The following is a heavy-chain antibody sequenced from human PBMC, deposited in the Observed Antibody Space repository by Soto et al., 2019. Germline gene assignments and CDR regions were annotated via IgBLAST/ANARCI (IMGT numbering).Heavy chain of an antibody. CDR1: GYPFSKYG. D-gene: IGHD5-12*01. J-gene: IGHJ5*02. CDR2: IKPDNGDT. Sequence: QLQLVQSGAEVERPGASVRVSCKAYGYPFSKYGISWIRQAPGQGLEWMGWIKPDNGDTNYAQKFQGRVTMTTDTSSNTAYMELRSLSSDYTAVYYCATSYDSGFDPWGQGTLVSVSS. V-gene: IGHV1-18*04. CDR3: ATSYDSGFDP.